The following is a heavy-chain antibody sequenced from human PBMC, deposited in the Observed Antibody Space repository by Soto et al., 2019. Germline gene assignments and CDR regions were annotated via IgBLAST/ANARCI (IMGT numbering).Heavy chain of an antibody. CDR1: GLTFSISW. V-gene: IGHV3-7*01. CDR2: INPAGNVK. J-gene: IGHJ3*02. Sequence: VQLVESGGGLVQPGEPLRLSCTASGLTFSISWMTWVRQAPGEGLEWVSNINPAGNVKQYADSVKERFTISRDNAKNSLFLQMRGLRVEDTALYYCATSNTPYAFAMWGQGTMVTVS. CDR3: ATSNTPYAFAM.